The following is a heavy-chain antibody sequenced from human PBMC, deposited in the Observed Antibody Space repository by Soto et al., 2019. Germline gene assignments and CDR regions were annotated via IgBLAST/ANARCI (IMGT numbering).Heavy chain of an antibody. V-gene: IGHV3-23*01. D-gene: IGHD4-17*01. J-gene: IGHJ4*02. CDR3: AKLGYGDYERRFDY. CDR1: GFPFSSFA. Sequence: EVQVLESGGGLVQPGGPLRLSCAASGFPFSSFAMTWAAQAPGKGLEWVSSVGGTGTGTFYADPVKGRFTISRDNSKNTLYLQMNSLRAEDTAVYYCAKLGYGDYERRFDYWGQGTLVTVSS. CDR2: VGGTGTGT.